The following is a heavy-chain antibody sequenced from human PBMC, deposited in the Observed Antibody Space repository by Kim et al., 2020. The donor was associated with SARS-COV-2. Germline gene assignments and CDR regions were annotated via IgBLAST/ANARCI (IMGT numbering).Heavy chain of an antibody. V-gene: IGHV4-39*01. CDR3: ATYSTSSGWYWGDY. Sequence: SETLSLTCTVSGGSISSSSYYWGWIRQPPGKGLEWIGSIYYSGSTYYNPSLKSRVTISVDTSKNQFSLKLSSVTAADTAVYYCATYSTSSGWYWGDYWGQGTLVTVSS. CDR2: IYYSGST. J-gene: IGHJ4*02. CDR1: GGSISSSSYY. D-gene: IGHD6-19*01.